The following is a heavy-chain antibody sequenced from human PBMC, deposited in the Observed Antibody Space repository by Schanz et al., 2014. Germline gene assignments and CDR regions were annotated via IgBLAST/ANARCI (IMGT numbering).Heavy chain of an antibody. CDR3: ATASSPVREAGAGSSFHL. J-gene: IGHJ5*02. Sequence: DVQLLESGGGLVQPGGSLRLSCAASGFTFTNYAMSWVRQAPGKGLEWLGRIKSKTDGETTDYAAPVKGRFSISRDDSQSTLYLQMNSLKIEDTAVYYCATASSPVREAGAGSSFHLWGQGTLVTVSS. CDR1: GFTFTNYA. CDR2: IKSKTDGETT. D-gene: IGHD6-13*01. V-gene: IGHV3-15*01.